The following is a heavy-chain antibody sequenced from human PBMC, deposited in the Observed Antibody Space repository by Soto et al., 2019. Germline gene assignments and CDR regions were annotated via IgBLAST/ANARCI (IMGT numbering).Heavy chain of an antibody. J-gene: IGHJ2*01. D-gene: IGHD2-15*01. CDR1: GYAISRGGYY. Sequence: QVQLQESGPGRVRPSQSLSLICDVSGYAISRGGYYWSWLRQVPGKGLEWIASIDYSGDTFYNPSLESRVTISVDPSKNQFSLIFSIVTAADTAVFYCARDGVSLNWYFDLWGRGTLVTVSS. CDR2: IDYSGDT. CDR3: ARDGVSLNWYFDL. V-gene: IGHV4-31*11.